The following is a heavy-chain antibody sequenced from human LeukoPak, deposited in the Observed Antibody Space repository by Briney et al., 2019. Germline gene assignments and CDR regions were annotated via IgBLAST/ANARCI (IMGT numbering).Heavy chain of an antibody. D-gene: IGHD2-8*01. CDR1: GFTFSSYA. J-gene: IGHJ3*02. CDR2: ISGSGGST. Sequence: GGSLRLSCAASGFTFSSYALNWVRQGPGKGLEWVSGISGSGGSTHNADSVKGRFTISRDNSKNTLYLQMNSLRAEDTAVYYCAKCISVRKDAFEIWGQGTMVTVSS. V-gene: IGHV3-23*01. CDR3: AKCISVRKDAFEI.